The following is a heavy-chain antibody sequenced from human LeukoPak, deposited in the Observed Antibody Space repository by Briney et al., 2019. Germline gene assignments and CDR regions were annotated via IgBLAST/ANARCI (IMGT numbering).Heavy chain of an antibody. J-gene: IGHJ4*02. CDR2: INHSGST. CDR1: GGSFSGYY. Sequence: PSETLSLTCAVYGGSFSGYYWSWIRQPPGKGLEWIGEINHSGSTNYNPSLKSRVTISVDTSKNQFSLKLSSVTAADTAVYYCARGPRGIAARRFDYWSQGTLVTVSS. D-gene: IGHD6-6*01. CDR3: ARGPRGIAARRFDY. V-gene: IGHV4-34*01.